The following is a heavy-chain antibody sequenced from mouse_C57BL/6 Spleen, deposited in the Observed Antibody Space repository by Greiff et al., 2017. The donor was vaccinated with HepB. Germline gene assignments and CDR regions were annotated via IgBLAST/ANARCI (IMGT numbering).Heavy chain of an antibody. CDR1: GYSITSGYD. CDR2: ISYSGST. CDR3: ARGGEGSGYVDY. J-gene: IGHJ2*01. D-gene: IGHD3-2*02. Sequence: DVKLQESGPGMVKPSQSLSLTCTVTGYSITSGYDWHWIRHFPGNKLEWMGYISYSGSTNYNPSLKSRISITHDTSKNHFFLKLNSVTTEDTATYYCARGGEGSGYVDYWGQGTTLTVSS. V-gene: IGHV3-1*01.